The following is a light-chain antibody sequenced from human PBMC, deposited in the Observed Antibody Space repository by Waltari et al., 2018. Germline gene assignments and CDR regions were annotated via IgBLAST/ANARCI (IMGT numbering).Light chain of an antibody. V-gene: IGLV1-40*01. CDR1: RSNIGAGYA. CDR3: QSYDSSLDGFV. Sequence: QSVLTQPPSVSGAPGQRLPISCNGSRSNIGAGYAVHWYQHFPGAAPKLVIFGYNNRPSAVPDRISGSKSGTSASLAIAGLRAEDEAEYYCQSYDSSLDGFVFAAGTKVTVL. J-gene: IGLJ1*01. CDR2: GYN.